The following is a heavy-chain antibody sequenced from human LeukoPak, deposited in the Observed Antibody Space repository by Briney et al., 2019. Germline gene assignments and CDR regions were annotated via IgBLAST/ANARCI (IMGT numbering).Heavy chain of an antibody. V-gene: IGHV1-69*04. Sequence: ASVKVSCKASGGTFSSYAISWVRQAPGQGLEWMGRIIPILGIANYAQKFQGRVTITADKSTSTAYMELSSLRSEDTAVYYCAKDTPPFTTRAAWLDYWGQGTLVTVSS. CDR2: IIPILGIA. CDR3: AKDTPPFTTRAAWLDY. D-gene: IGHD2/OR15-2a*01. J-gene: IGHJ4*02. CDR1: GGTFSSYA.